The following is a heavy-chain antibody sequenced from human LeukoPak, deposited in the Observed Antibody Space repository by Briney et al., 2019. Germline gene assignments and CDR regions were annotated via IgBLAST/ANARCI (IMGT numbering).Heavy chain of an antibody. CDR3: GRRVAGSGYRDY. Sequence: SETLSLTCTVSGGSISGYYWTWIRQPPGKALEWIGYIYYSGRTSYNPSLKSRVTMSVDTSKNQFSLKLSSVTAADTAVYYCGRRVAGSGYRDYWGQGTLVTVSS. V-gene: IGHV4-59*08. CDR2: IYYSGRT. D-gene: IGHD3-22*01. J-gene: IGHJ4*02. CDR1: GGSISGYY.